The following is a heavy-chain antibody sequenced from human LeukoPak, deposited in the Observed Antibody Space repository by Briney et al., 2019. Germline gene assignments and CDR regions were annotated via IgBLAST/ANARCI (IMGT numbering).Heavy chain of an antibody. CDR1: GGXISSYY. J-gene: IGHJ4*02. Sequence: SQTLSLTCTVSGGXISSYYWSWIRQPPGKGLEWIGYIYYSGSTNYNPSLKSRVTISVDTSKNQFSLKLSSVTAADTAVYYCARHRHHCGSTSCYPYYFDYWGQGTLVTVS. V-gene: IGHV4-59*08. CDR3: ARHRHHCGSTSCYPYYFDY. D-gene: IGHD2-2*01. CDR2: IYYSGST.